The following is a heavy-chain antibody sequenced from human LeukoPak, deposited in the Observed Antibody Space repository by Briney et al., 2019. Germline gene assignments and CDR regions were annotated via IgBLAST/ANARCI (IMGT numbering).Heavy chain of an antibody. CDR1: GYTFTSYD. V-gene: IGHV1-8*01. CDR3: ARGQKSALTYGSGTSAYYFDY. D-gene: IGHD3-10*01. J-gene: IGHJ4*02. Sequence: ASVKVSCKTSGYTFTSYDINWARQATGQGLEWMGWMNPHSGNTGYAQKFQGRVTMTRNTSISTAYMELSSLRSEDTAVYYCARGQKSALTYGSGTSAYYFDYWGQGNMVTVSS. CDR2: MNPHSGNT.